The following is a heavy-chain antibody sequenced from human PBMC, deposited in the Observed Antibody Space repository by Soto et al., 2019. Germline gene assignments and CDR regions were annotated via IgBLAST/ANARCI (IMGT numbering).Heavy chain of an antibody. CDR3: ARDPSGSGSYYSSYYAQQTFDP. D-gene: IGHD3-10*01. J-gene: IGHJ5*02. Sequence: GGSLRLSCAASGFTFSSYGMHWVRQAPGKGLEWVAVIWYDGSNKYYADSVKGRFTISRDNSKNTLYLQMNSLRAEDTAVYYCARDPSGSGSYYSSYYAQQTFDPWGQGTLVTVSS. V-gene: IGHV3-33*01. CDR1: GFTFSSYG. CDR2: IWYDGSNK.